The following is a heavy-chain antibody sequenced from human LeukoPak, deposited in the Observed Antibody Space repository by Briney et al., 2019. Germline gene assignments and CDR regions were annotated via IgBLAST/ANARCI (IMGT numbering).Heavy chain of an antibody. V-gene: IGHV4-39*01. D-gene: IGHD5-18*01. Sequence: PSETLSLTCTVSGGSISSSSYYWGWIRQPPGKGLEWIGSIYYSGSTYYNPSLKSRVTISVDTSKNQFSLKLSSVTAADTAVYYCARHTVDTAMVTGGNWFDPWGQGTLVTVAS. CDR3: ARHTVDTAMVTGGNWFDP. CDR2: IYYSGST. CDR1: GGSISSSSYY. J-gene: IGHJ5*02.